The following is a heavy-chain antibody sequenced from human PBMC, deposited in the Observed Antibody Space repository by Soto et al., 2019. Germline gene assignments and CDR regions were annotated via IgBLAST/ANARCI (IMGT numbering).Heavy chain of an antibody. CDR3: ASQGPAADCYDF. CDR1: GVSITSSSYH. CDR2: AYSSGTI. D-gene: IGHD2-21*02. V-gene: IGHV4-39*01. J-gene: IGHJ4*02. Sequence: QLQLQESGPGLVQPSETLSLTCTVSGVSITSSSYHWVWIRQSPGKGLEWIGSAYSSGTIHYKPSLKSRVAMSIDMSKDQLSLQLNSVTAADTAVYYCASQGPAADCYDFWGQGILVTVFS.